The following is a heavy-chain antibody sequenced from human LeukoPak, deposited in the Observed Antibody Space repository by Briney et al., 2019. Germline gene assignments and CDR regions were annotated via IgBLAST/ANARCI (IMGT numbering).Heavy chain of an antibody. CDR2: ISTSSSYI. Sequence: GGSLRLSCAASGFTFSSYSLNWVRQAPGKGLEWVSSISTSSSYIYYADSVKGRFTISRDNAKNSLSLQMNSLRAEDTAVYYCVREIIRLGQDDYFDYWGQGTLVTVSS. CDR1: GFTFSSYS. V-gene: IGHV3-21*01. J-gene: IGHJ4*02. CDR3: VREIIRLGQDDYFDY. D-gene: IGHD3-3*02.